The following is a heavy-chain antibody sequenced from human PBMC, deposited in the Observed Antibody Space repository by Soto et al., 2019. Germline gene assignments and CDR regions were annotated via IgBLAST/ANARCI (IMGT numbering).Heavy chain of an antibody. D-gene: IGHD6-19*01. CDR2: ISYEGSNK. V-gene: IGHV3-30-3*01. CDR3: ARDHIALAGTRSFDV. J-gene: IGHJ6*02. Sequence: PVGSLRLSCAASGFTFSSYAMHWVRQAPGKGLEWVAVISYEGSNKYYAASVKGRFTISRDNSKKSLYLQMNSLRAEDTAVYYCARDHIALAGTRSFDVWGQGTTVTVSS. CDR1: GFTFSSYA.